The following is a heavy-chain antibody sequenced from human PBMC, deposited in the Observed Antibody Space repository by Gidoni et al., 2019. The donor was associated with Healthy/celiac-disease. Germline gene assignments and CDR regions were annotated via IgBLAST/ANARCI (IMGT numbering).Heavy chain of an antibody. CDR3: AKAWRAASPRLRYYYYYYGMDV. V-gene: IGHV1-46*01. CDR1: GYTFTSYY. D-gene: IGHD2-15*01. J-gene: IGHJ6*02. Sequence: QVQLVQSGAEVKKPGASVKVSCKASGYTFTSYYMHWVRQAPGQGLEWMGIINPSGGSTSYAQKFQGRVTMTRDTSTSTVYMELSSLRSEDTAVYYCAKAWRAASPRLRYYYYYYGMDVWGQGTTVTVSS. CDR2: INPSGGST.